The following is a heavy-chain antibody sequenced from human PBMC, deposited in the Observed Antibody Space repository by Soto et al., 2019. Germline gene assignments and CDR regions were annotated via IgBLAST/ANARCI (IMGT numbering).Heavy chain of an antibody. Sequence: ASVKVSCKASGYTFTSYAMHWVRQAPGQRLEWMGWINAGNGNTKYSQKFQGRVTITRDTSASTAYMELNSLRTEDTAMYYCAKLRDFVVLPAGILDYWGPGTLVTVSS. CDR2: INAGNGNT. CDR1: GYTFTSYA. V-gene: IGHV1-3*01. D-gene: IGHD2-8*01. J-gene: IGHJ4*02. CDR3: AKLRDFVVLPAGILDY.